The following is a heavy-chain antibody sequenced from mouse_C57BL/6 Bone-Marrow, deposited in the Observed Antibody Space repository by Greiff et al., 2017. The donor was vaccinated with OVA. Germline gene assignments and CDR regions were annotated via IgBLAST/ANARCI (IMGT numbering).Heavy chain of an antibody. D-gene: IGHD2-5*01. CDR3: ARTGTYYSNFFAY. Sequence: QVQLQQPGAELVKPGASVKLSCKASGYTFTSYWMQWVKQRPGQGLEWIGEIDPSDSYTNYNQKFKGKATLTVDTSSSTAYMQLSSLTSEDSAVYYCARTGTYYSNFFAYWGQGTLVTVSA. CDR2: IDPSDSYT. CDR1: GYTFTSYW. V-gene: IGHV1-50*01. J-gene: IGHJ3*01.